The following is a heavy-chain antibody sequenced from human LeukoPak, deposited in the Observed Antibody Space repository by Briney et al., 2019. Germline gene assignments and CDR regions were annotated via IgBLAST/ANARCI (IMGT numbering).Heavy chain of an antibody. V-gene: IGHV1-2*02. CDR1: GYTFSGHY. J-gene: IGHJ4*02. CDR2: INPNSGGA. D-gene: IGHD3-22*01. Sequence: GASVKVSCKASGYTFSGHYIHWVRQAPGQGPEWMGWINPNSGGANYAQKFQGRVTMTRDTSISTAYMELSRLRSDDTAVYYCAKDSYGSSGYCHYWGQGTLVTVSS. CDR3: AKDSYGSSGYCHY.